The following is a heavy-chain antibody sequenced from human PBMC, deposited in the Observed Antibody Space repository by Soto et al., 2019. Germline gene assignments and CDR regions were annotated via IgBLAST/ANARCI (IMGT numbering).Heavy chain of an antibody. CDR3: ARSIDDYIWGSYRLDY. J-gene: IGHJ4*02. CDR2: INSDGSST. D-gene: IGHD3-16*02. V-gene: IGHV3-74*01. CDR1: GFTFSSYW. Sequence: GGSLRLSCAASGFTFSSYWMHWVRQAPGKGLVWVSRINSDGSSTSYADSVKGRFTISRDNAKNTLYLQMNSLRAEDTAVYYCARSIDDYIWGSYRLDYWGQGTLVTVSS.